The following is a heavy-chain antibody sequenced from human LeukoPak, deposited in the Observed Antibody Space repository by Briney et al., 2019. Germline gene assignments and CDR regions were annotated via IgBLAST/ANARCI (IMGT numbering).Heavy chain of an antibody. Sequence: GGSLRLSCAASGFTFSSYSMNWVRQAPGKGLEWVSYISSSSSTIYYAGSVKGRFTISRDNVKNSLYLQMNSLRAEDTAVYYCARARRQWLVAYWYFDLWGRGTLVTVSS. J-gene: IGHJ2*01. V-gene: IGHV3-48*01. CDR2: ISSSSSTI. D-gene: IGHD6-19*01. CDR3: ARARRQWLVAYWYFDL. CDR1: GFTFSSYS.